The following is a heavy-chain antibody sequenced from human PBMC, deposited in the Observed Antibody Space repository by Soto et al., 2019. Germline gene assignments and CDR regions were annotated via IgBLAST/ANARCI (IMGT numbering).Heavy chain of an antibody. Sequence: VKVSCKASGYTFTCYYMHWVRQAPGQGLEWMGWINPNSGGTNYAQKFQGWVTMTRDTSISTAYMELSRLRSDDTAVYYCARDLGYCSGGSCYRGFPMDAFDIWGQGTMVTVSS. V-gene: IGHV1-2*04. CDR2: INPNSGGT. CDR3: ARDLGYCSGGSCYRGFPMDAFDI. D-gene: IGHD2-15*01. J-gene: IGHJ3*02. CDR1: GYTFTCYY.